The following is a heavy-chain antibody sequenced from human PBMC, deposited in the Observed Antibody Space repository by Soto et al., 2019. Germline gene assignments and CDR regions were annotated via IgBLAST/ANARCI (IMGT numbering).Heavy chain of an antibody. CDR2: ISSSSSYI. Sequence: GGSLRLSCAASGFTFSSYSMNWVRQAPGKGLEWVSSISSSSSYIYYADSVKGRFTISRDNAKNSLYLQMNSLRAEDTAVYYCARDLVREETANFDYWGQGTLVTVSS. CDR3: ARDLVREETANFDY. V-gene: IGHV3-21*01. D-gene: IGHD2-2*01. J-gene: IGHJ4*02. CDR1: GFTFSSYS.